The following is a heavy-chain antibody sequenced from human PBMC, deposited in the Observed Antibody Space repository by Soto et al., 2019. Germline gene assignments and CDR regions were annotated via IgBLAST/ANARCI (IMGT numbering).Heavy chain of an antibody. CDR1: GGTFSSYA. J-gene: IGHJ6*02. CDR2: IIPIFGTA. CDR3: ARGYRSGLADYYYYGMDV. D-gene: IGHD6-19*01. Sequence: QVQLVQSGAEVKKPGSSVKVSCKASGGTFSSYAISWVRQAPGQGLEWMGGIIPIFGTANYAQKFQGRVTITADESTSTAYMELSSLRSEDTAVDYCARGYRSGLADYYYYGMDVWGQGTTVTVSS. V-gene: IGHV1-69*01.